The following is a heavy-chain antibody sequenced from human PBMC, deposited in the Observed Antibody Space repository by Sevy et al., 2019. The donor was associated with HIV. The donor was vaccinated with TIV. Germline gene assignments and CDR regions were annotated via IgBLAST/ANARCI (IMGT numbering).Heavy chain of an antibody. V-gene: IGHV3-48*02. CDR2: ISGSSSTI. Sequence: GGSLRLSCAASGFTFSSYSMNWVRQAPGKGLEWVSYISGSSSTIYYADSVKGRLTISRDNAKNSLYLQMNSLRDEDTAVYYCARDLWGAARPSHFDYWGQGTLVTVSS. CDR1: GFTFSSYS. J-gene: IGHJ4*02. CDR3: ARDLWGAARPSHFDY. D-gene: IGHD6-6*01.